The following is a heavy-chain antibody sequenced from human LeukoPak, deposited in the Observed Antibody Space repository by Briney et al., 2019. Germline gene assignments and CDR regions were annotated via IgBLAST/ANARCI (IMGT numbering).Heavy chain of an antibody. V-gene: IGHV1-46*03. CDR3: TRSGVVGAPGDFDY. CDR2: VNPTDGGT. D-gene: IGHD2-15*01. CDR1: GYTFTSYY. Sequence: ASVTVSCKASGYTFTSYYMHWVRQAPGQGLEWMGIVNPTDGGTKYAQNFQGRVAMTRDTSTSTVYMELSSLRSEDTAIYFCTRSGVVGAPGDFDYWGQGTLVTVSS. J-gene: IGHJ4*02.